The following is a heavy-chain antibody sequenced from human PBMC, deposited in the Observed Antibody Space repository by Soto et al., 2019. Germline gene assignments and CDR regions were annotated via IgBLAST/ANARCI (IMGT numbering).Heavy chain of an antibody. CDR3: AKGGSGYYGMRHYYGMDV. CDR2: MSKDGSTT. D-gene: IGHD3-22*01. Sequence: GSLRLSCAASGLTLSSYYMHWVRQAPGRGLEWVAVMSKDGSTTYYADSVKGRFTISRDNYKNTLYLQMSSLRVEDTAVYYCAKGGSGYYGMRHYYGMDVWGQGTTVTVSS. CDR1: GLTLSSYY. J-gene: IGHJ6*02. V-gene: IGHV3-30*18.